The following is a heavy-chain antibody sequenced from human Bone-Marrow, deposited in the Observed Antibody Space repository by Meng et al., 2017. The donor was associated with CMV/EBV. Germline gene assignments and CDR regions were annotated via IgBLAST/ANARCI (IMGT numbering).Heavy chain of an antibody. Sequence: GESLRLSCAASGFTVSSNYMSWVRQAPGKGLEWVAFIRYDGSNKYYADSVKGRFTISRDNSKNTLYLQMNSLRAEDTAVYYCARGRDDFWSGYSGYWGQGTLVTVSS. CDR2: IRYDGSNK. CDR3: ARGRDDFWSGYSGY. CDR1: GFTVSSNY. J-gene: IGHJ4*02. V-gene: IGHV3-30*02. D-gene: IGHD3-3*01.